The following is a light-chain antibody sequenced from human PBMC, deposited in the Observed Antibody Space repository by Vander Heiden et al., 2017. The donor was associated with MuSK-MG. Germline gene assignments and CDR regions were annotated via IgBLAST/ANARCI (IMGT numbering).Light chain of an antibody. CDR1: QSVSSSY. V-gene: IGKV3-20*01. CDR2: GAS. CDR3: QQYGSSPPLT. J-gene: IGKJ4*01. Sequence: ELVLATSPVTLSLSPGESATLSCSASQSVSSSYLDWYQQKPAQAPRLLIHGASSRATGIPDRFSGSGSGTDFTLTISRLEPEDFAVYYCQQYGSSPPLTFGGGTKVEIK.